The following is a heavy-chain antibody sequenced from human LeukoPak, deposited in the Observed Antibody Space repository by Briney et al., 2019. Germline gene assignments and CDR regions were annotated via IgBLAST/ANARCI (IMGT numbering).Heavy chain of an antibody. V-gene: IGHV4-39*07. CDR3: AWVDTAVGPDYFDS. CDR2: VYSSGST. Sequence: PSETLSLTCTVSSGSISGSRYYWGWIRQAPGKGLEWIGSVYSSGSTYLNPSLESRVTISVDTSKTQLSLKLKSVTAADTAVYFCAWVDTAVGPDYFDSWGQGTLVTVSS. CDR1: SGSISGSRYY. J-gene: IGHJ4*02. D-gene: IGHD5-18*01.